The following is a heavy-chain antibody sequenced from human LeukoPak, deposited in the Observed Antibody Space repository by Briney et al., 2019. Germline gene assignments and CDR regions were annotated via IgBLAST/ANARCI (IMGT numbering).Heavy chain of an antibody. Sequence: GGSLRLSCPGSGFSFNNYWMHWVRQAPGKGLVWVSRIHSDGRVTTYADSVKGRFTISKDSARNTLYLQMNTLRVEDTAVYYCARAQDTYNSLYFDYWGQGALVTVPS. J-gene: IGHJ4*02. D-gene: IGHD5-24*01. CDR2: IHSDGRVT. CDR1: GFSFNNYW. V-gene: IGHV3-74*01. CDR3: ARAQDTYNSLYFDY.